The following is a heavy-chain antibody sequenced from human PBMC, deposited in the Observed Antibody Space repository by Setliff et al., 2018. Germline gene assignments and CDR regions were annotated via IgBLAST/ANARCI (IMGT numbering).Heavy chain of an antibody. CDR3: ARDDGYNNRWYYY. J-gene: IGHJ4*02. D-gene: IGHD6-13*01. CDR1: GFTFSSYW. V-gene: IGHV3-7*01. CDR2: INQDGSGK. Sequence: GGSLRLSCATSGFTFSSYWMSWVRQAPGKGLEWVGNINQDGSGKYYVDSVKGRFTISRDNAKNSLYVQMNSLRAEDTAVYYCARDDGYNNRWYYYWGQGTLVTVSS.